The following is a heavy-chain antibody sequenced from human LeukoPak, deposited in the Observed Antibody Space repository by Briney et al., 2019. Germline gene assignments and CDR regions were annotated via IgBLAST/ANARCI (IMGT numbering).Heavy chain of an antibody. J-gene: IGHJ4*02. CDR1: GIAVTGNY. Sequence: GGSLRLSCAASGIAVTGNYMSWVRQPPGRGLEWVSFISINTDTFYADSVRGRFTISRDSSESTLFLQMNSLRDEDSAVYYCAIAQSWDELFDSWGQGTLVTDSS. CDR2: ISINTDT. V-gene: IGHV3-53*01. D-gene: IGHD1-26*01. CDR3: AIAQSWDELFDS.